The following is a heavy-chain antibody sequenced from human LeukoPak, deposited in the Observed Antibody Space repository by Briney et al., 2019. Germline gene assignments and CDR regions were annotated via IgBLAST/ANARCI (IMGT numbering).Heavy chain of an antibody. D-gene: IGHD6-19*01. CDR1: GFTFSSYA. J-gene: IGHJ1*01. V-gene: IGHV3-23*01. CDR2: ISGSGGST. CDR3: AKVSGMTMQWLVQAGYFQH. Sequence: PGGSLRLSCAASGFTFSSYAMSWVRQAPGKGLEWVSAISGSGGSTYYADSVKGRFTISRDNSKNTLYLQMNSLRAEDTAVYYCAKVSGMTMQWLVQAGYFQHWGQGTLVTVSS.